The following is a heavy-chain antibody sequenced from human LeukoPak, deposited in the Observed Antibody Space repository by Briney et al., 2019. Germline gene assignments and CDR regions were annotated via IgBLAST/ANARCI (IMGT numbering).Heavy chain of an antibody. Sequence: PGGSLRLSCAASGFTFSNYWMTWVRQAPGKGLEWVANIKQDGSEKYYVDSVKGRFTISRDNAKNSLYLQMNSLRAEDTAVYYCARDGHSGGYSDSDYWGQGTLVTVSS. CDR3: ARDGHSGGYSDSDY. D-gene: IGHD1-26*01. J-gene: IGHJ4*02. CDR1: GFTFSNYW. V-gene: IGHV3-7*01. CDR2: IKQDGSEK.